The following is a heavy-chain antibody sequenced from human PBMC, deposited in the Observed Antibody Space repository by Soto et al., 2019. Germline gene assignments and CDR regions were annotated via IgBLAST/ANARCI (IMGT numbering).Heavy chain of an antibody. J-gene: IGHJ4*02. Sequence: SETLSLTCTVSGGSISNGNAYWGWIRQSPGKGLEWIGSVYFTGTTHYTPSLESRVSISVDTSKNQFSLRVTSVTAADTALYYCAKSITARPFDYWGQGALVTVSS. V-gene: IGHV4-39*01. CDR3: AKSITARPFDY. CDR1: GGSISNGNAY. CDR2: VYFTGTT. D-gene: IGHD6-6*01.